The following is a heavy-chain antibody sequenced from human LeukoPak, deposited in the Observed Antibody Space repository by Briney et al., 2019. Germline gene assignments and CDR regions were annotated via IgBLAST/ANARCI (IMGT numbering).Heavy chain of an antibody. CDR2: IKSKTDGGTT. Sequence: PGGSLRLSCAASGFTFSNAWMSWVRQAPGKGLEWVGRIKSKTDGGTTDYAAPVKGRFTISRDDSKNTLYRQMNSLKTEDTAVYYCTTDFMYSSSLIGGYYFDYWGQGTLVTVSS. D-gene: IGHD6-13*01. J-gene: IGHJ4*02. V-gene: IGHV3-15*01. CDR3: TTDFMYSSSLIGGYYFDY. CDR1: GFTFSNAW.